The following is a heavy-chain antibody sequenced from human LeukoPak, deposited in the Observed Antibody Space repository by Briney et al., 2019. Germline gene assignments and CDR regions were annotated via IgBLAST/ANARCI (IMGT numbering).Heavy chain of an antibody. J-gene: IGHJ3*02. CDR2: IYYSGST. CDR1: GGSISRYY. V-gene: IGHV4-59*01. CDR3: ARGAYPDAFDI. D-gene: IGHD2-21*01. Sequence: SETLSLTCTVSGGSISRYYWSWIRQPPGKGLEWIGYIYYSGSTNYNPSLKSRVTISVDTSKSQFSLKLSSVTAADTAVYYCARGAYPDAFDIWGQGTMVSVSS.